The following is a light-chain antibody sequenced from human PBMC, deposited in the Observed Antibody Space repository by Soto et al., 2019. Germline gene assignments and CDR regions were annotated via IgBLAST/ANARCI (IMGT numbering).Light chain of an antibody. CDR2: EVS. V-gene: IGLV2-14*01. Sequence: QSVLTQPASVSGSPGQSITISCTGTNSDVGGYNYVSWYQQHPGKAPKLMIYEVSNRPSGVSNRFSGSKSGNTASLTISGLQAEDEADYHCSSYTSTTTVVFGGGTKLTVL. CDR1: NSDVGGYNY. CDR3: SSYTSTTTVV. J-gene: IGLJ3*02.